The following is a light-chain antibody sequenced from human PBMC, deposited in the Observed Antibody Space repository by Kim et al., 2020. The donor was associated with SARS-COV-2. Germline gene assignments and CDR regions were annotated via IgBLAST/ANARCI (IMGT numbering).Light chain of an antibody. V-gene: IGKV1-39*01. J-gene: IGKJ5*01. Sequence: SASVGDTFTITCRASQTISTDLTWYQQKPGKAPKLLIYDASSLQSGVPSRFSGSGSGTDFTLTISNLQPEDFATYYCQQSYNLITFGQGTRLEIK. CDR2: DAS. CDR3: QQSYNLIT. CDR1: QTISTD.